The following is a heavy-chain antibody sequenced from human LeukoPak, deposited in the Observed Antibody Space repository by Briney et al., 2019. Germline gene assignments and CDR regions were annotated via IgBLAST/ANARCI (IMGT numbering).Heavy chain of an antibody. CDR2: IRYDGSNK. CDR1: GFTFTPYG. CDR3: ATQNNARVSYYFDY. D-gene: IGHD2-8*01. J-gene: IGHJ4*02. Sequence: GGSLRLSCAASGFTFTPYGMHWVRQAPGKGLEWVAFIRYDGSNKYYRDSLKGRFTISMDNSKNTLYLQMNSLRADDTAIYYCATQNNARVSYYFDYWGQGTLVTVSS. V-gene: IGHV3-30*02.